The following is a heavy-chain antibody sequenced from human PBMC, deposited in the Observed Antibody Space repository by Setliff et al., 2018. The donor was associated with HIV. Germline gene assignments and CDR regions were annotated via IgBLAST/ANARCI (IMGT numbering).Heavy chain of an antibody. V-gene: IGHV1-18*01. Sequence: ASVKVSCKTSGDLFTSYAFNWVRQAPGQGLEWMGWINTYNGHTHYAEKFQDRVTMATDTSTRTVYMELRRLTSDDTALYYCTRGGIYCGNDGCHRYFFDFWGQGTLVTVSS. J-gene: IGHJ4*02. CDR2: INTYNGHT. CDR1: GDLFTSYA. CDR3: TRGGIYCGNDGCHRYFFDF. D-gene: IGHD2-21*01.